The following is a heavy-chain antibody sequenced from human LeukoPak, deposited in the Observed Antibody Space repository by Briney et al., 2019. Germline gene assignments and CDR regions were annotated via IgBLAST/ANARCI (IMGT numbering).Heavy chain of an antibody. Sequence: GGSLRLSCAASGFTFSGSAMHWVRQASGKGLEWVGRIRSKANSYATAYAASVKGRFTISRDDSKNTAYLQMNSLKTEDTAVYYCARQYSGSYHDAFDIWGQGTMVTVSS. CDR1: GFTFSGSA. J-gene: IGHJ3*02. CDR2: IRSKANSYAT. V-gene: IGHV3-73*01. CDR3: ARQYSGSYHDAFDI. D-gene: IGHD1-26*01.